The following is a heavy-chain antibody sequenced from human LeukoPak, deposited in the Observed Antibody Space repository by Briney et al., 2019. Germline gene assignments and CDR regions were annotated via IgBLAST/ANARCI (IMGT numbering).Heavy chain of an antibody. CDR1: GFTFSSHW. J-gene: IGHJ4*02. CDR3: ARVLIAATGGDY. D-gene: IGHD6-13*01. CDR2: INTDGSTT. V-gene: IGHV3-74*01. Sequence: GGSLRLSCAASGFTFSSHWMHWVRQVPGKGLVWVSRINTDGSTTSYADSVKGRFTISRDNARNTVSLQMNGLRADDTAVYYCARVLIAATGGDYWGQGTLVTVFS.